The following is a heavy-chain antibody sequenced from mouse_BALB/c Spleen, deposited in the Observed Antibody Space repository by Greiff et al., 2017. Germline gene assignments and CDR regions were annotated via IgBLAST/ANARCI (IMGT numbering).Heavy chain of an antibody. Sequence: QVQLQQPGAELVKPGASVKLSCKASGYTFTSYWMHWVKQRPGQGLEWIGEINPSNGRTNYNEKFKSKATLTVDKSSSTAYMQLSSLTSEDSAVYYCASSYYGSSFDYWGQGTTLTVSS. CDR1: GYTFTSYW. CDR2: INPSNGRT. D-gene: IGHD1-1*01. CDR3: ASSYYGSSFDY. J-gene: IGHJ2*01. V-gene: IGHV1S81*02.